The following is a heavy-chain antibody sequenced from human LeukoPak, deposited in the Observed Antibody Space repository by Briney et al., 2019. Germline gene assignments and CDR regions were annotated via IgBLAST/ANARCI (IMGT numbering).Heavy chain of an antibody. J-gene: IGHJ4*02. Sequence: GGSMRLSCAASGFDFSSYSINWVRHAPWKGLEWVLYMSSSSSYIYYADSVKGRFTISRDNAKNSLYLQMNSLRAEDTAVYYCAKDRGREYSSSSAGYYFDYWGQGTLVTVSS. CDR3: AKDRGREYSSSSAGYYFDY. D-gene: IGHD6-6*01. CDR1: GFDFSSYS. CDR2: MSSSSSYI. V-gene: IGHV3-21*01.